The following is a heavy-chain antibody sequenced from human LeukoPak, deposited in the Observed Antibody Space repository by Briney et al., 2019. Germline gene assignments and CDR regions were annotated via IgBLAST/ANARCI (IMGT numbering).Heavy chain of an antibody. Sequence: GGSLRLSCAASGFTFSDHYMDWVRQAPGKGLEWVSYISSSGSTIYYADSVKGRFTISRDNAKNSLYLQMNSLRAEDTAVYYCAELGITMIGGVWGKGTTVAISS. CDR3: AELGITMIGGV. CDR2: ISSSGSTI. J-gene: IGHJ6*04. V-gene: IGHV3-11*04. D-gene: IGHD3-10*02. CDR1: GFTFSDHY.